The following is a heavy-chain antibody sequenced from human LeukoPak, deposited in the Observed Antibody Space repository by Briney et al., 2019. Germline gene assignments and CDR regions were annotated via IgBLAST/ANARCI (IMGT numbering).Heavy chain of an antibody. Sequence: GGSLKLSCAASGFTFNTYTMNWVRQAPGKGLEWVSYISGSSGIIDYADSVRGRFTISRDNAKNSLYLQMNSLRAEDTAVYYCARDRGNRYSYGHYYYYGMDVWGQGTTVTVSS. CDR2: ISGSSGII. D-gene: IGHD5-18*01. V-gene: IGHV3-48*01. J-gene: IGHJ6*02. CDR3: ARDRGNRYSYGHYYYYGMDV. CDR1: GFTFNTYT.